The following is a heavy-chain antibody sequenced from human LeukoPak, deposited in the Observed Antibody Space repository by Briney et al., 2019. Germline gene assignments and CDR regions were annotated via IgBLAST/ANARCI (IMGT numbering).Heavy chain of an antibody. V-gene: IGHV1-69*04. D-gene: IGHD6-6*01. CDR2: IIPIFGIA. J-gene: IGHJ4*02. CDR3: ARLWESSSAGDY. CDR1: GGTFSSYA. Sequence: SVKVSCKASGGTFSSYAISWVRQAPGQGLEWMGRIIPIFGIANYAQKFQGRVTITADKSTSTAYMELSSLRSEDTAVYYCARLWESSSAGDYWGQGTLVTVSS.